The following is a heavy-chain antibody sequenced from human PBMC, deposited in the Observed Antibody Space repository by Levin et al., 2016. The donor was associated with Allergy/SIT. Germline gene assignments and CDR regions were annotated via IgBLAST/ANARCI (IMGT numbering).Heavy chain of an antibody. J-gene: IGHJ6*02. D-gene: IGHD3-10*01. CDR3: ARATITFVRGIIVPYSYYGLDV. Sequence: WIRQPPGKGLEWIGYIGNSGSTNYYNPSLKSRVTISGDTSKNQLSLKLSSVTAADTAVYYCARATITFVRGIIVPYSYYGLDVWGQGTTVTVSS. CDR2: IGNSGST. V-gene: IGHV4-59*01.